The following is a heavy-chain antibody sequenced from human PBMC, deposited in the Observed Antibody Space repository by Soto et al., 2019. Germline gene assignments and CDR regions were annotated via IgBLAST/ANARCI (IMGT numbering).Heavy chain of an antibody. D-gene: IGHD6-19*01. CDR2: IKQDGSEK. V-gene: IGHV3-7*01. J-gene: IGHJ6*02. CDR3: ARDPNLSIAVAGPYYYYYGMDV. CDR1: GFTFSSYW. Sequence: HPGGSLRLSCAASGFTFSSYWMSWVRQAPGKGLEWVANIKQDGSEKYYVDSVKGRFTISRDNAKNSLYLQMNSLRAEDTAVYYCARDPNLSIAVAGPYYYYYGMDVWGQGTTVTVSS.